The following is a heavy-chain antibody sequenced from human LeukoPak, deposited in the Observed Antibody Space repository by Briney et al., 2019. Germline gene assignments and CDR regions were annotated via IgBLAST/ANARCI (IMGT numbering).Heavy chain of an antibody. CDR3: ANELAALGDY. Sequence: GGSLRLSCAASGFTFSRFGMHWVRRAPGKGLEWVAEISYDGRYKNYIESVKGRFTIARDNSKNTLYLQMNSLRAEDTAVYYCANELAALGDYWGQGTLVTVSS. J-gene: IGHJ4*02. D-gene: IGHD6-6*01. CDR1: GFTFSRFG. V-gene: IGHV3-30*18. CDR2: ISYDGRYK.